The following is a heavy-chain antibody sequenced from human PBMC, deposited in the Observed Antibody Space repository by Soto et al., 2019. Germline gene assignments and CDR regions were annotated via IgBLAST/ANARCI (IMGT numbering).Heavy chain of an antibody. CDR2: ISFDGGKV. CDR3: AKDRPPSATSGAFYRYYYGMDV. J-gene: IGHJ6*02. CDR1: GFTFSNYA. V-gene: IGHV3-30*18. Sequence: GGSLRLCCVASGFTFSNYALHWVRQAPGKGLEWVAIISFDGGKVYYADSVKGRFTTTRGNSRNTLYLQMNSLRAEDTAVYYCAKDRPPSATSGAFYRYYYGMDVWGQGTTVTVSS. D-gene: IGHD1-1*01.